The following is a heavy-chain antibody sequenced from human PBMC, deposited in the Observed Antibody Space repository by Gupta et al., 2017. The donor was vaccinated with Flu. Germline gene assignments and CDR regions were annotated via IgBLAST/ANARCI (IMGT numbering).Heavy chain of an antibody. V-gene: IGHV4-39*01. CDR1: GGSITSSSDH. CDR3: ARQKNNDFWSGVYTVGWFDP. J-gene: IGHJ5*02. Sequence: QLQLQESGPGLVKPSETLSLICSVSGGSITSSSDHWGWIRQSPGKGLEWIGSFRHSWTTYYNSPLKSRVSISEDTSKKQISLKLASVTAADTAVYYCARQKNNDFWSGVYTVGWFDPWGQGIQVIVSS. D-gene: IGHD3-3*01. CDR2: FRHSWTT.